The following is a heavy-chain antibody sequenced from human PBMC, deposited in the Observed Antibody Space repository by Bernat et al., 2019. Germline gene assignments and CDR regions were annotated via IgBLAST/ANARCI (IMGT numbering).Heavy chain of an antibody. CDR2: ISYDGSNK. Sequence: QVQLVESGGGVVQPGRSLRLSCAASGFTFSSYAMHWVRQAPGKGLEWVAVISYDGSNKYYADSVKGRFTISRDNSKNTLYLQMNSLRAEDTAVYYCARDSTVTMNFRGMDVWGQGTTVTVSS. CDR1: GFTFSSYA. J-gene: IGHJ6*02. V-gene: IGHV3-30-3*01. CDR3: ARDSTVTMNFRGMDV. D-gene: IGHD4-17*01.